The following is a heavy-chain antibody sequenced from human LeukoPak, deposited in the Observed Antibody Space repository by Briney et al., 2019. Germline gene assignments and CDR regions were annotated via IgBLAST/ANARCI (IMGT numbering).Heavy chain of an antibody. CDR1: GFTFSRCR. Sequence: PGGTLRLSCVASGFTFSRCRMNWVRQAPGQGLEWVSIIYSGGTTHYADSVKGRFTISRDNTKNTLYLQMDSLRAEDTAVYYCAKGRMMATIMISFDYWGRGTLVTVSS. D-gene: IGHD5-24*01. V-gene: IGHV3-53*01. CDR3: AKGRMMATIMISFDY. J-gene: IGHJ4*02. CDR2: IYSGGTT.